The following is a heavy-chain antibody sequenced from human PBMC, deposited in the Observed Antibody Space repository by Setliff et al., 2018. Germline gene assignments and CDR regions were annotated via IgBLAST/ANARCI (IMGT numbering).Heavy chain of an antibody. Sequence: ASVKVSCKASGYTFSDYGISWVRQAPGQGLEWMGWINPYTGNTFYAPQFQGRVIMTTDTSTKTAYMDLRSLRSDDTAVYYCERLVRYCTTTSCQRTSGDDFWGQGTLVTVSS. V-gene: IGHV1-18*01. CDR3: ERLVRYCTTTSCQRTSGDDF. J-gene: IGHJ4*02. CDR2: INPYTGNT. CDR1: GYTFSDYG. D-gene: IGHD2-2*01.